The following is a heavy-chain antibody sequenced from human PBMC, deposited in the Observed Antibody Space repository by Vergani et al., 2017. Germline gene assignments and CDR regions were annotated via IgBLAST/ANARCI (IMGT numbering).Heavy chain of an antibody. Sequence: QVQLVESGGGVVQPGRSLRLSCAASRFTFSSYGMHWVRQAPGKGLEWVAVIWYDGSNKYYADSVKGLFTISRDNSKNTLYLQMNSLRAEDTAVYYCARDGRVDDYGDYAEYFQHWGQGTLVTVSS. CDR2: IWYDGSNK. D-gene: IGHD4-17*01. CDR1: RFTFSSYG. V-gene: IGHV3-33*01. CDR3: ARDGRVDDYGDYAEYFQH. J-gene: IGHJ1*01.